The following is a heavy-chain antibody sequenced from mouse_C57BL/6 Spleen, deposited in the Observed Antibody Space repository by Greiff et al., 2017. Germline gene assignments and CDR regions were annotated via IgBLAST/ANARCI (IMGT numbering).Heavy chain of an antibody. CDR2: IWSGGST. Sequence: QVQLMESGPGLVQPSQSLSITCTVSGFSLTSYGVNWVRQPPGKGLEWLGVIWSGGSTDYNAALISRLSISKDNSKSQVFFKMNSLQADDTAMYYCTGGSSYNARDYWGQGTSVTVSS. V-gene: IGHV2-2*01. CDR3: TGGSSYNARDY. D-gene: IGHD1-1*01. CDR1: GFSLTSYG. J-gene: IGHJ4*01.